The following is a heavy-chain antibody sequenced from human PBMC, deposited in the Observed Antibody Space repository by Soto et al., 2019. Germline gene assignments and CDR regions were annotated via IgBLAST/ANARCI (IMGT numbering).Heavy chain of an antibody. J-gene: IGHJ4*02. Sequence: PSETLSLTCTVSGGSVSSGSYYWSWIRQPPGKGLEWIGYIYYSGSTNYNPSLKSRVTISVDTSKNQFSLKLSSVTAADTAVYYCARVGGTIDYWGQGTLVTVSS. CDR1: GGSVSSGSYY. D-gene: IGHD2-2*01. CDR3: ARVGGTIDY. CDR2: IYYSGST. V-gene: IGHV4-61*01.